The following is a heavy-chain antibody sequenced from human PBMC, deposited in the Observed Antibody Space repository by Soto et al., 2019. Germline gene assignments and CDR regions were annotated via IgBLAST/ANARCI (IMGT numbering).Heavy chain of an antibody. V-gene: IGHV3-23*01. CDR3: AKSASSSNWLFDY. D-gene: IGHD6-13*01. J-gene: IGHJ4*02. Sequence: GGSLRLSCTASGFTFSSYAMSWVRQAPGRGLEWVSAISGSGGSTYYADSVKGRFTISRDNSKNTLYLQMNSLRAEDTAVYYCAKSASSSNWLFDYWGQGTLVTVSS. CDR1: GFTFSSYA. CDR2: ISGSGGST.